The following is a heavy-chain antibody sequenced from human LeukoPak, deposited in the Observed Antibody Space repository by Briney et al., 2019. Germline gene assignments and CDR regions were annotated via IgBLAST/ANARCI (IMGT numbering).Heavy chain of an antibody. Sequence: SETLSLTCTVSAGSISSSSYYWVWIRHPPGKGLEWIGSIFYSGTTYYNPSLKRRVTISVDTSKNHFSLKVTSVTATYTAVYYCARHNRGLGQLGSYLKTEVDYWGQGTLVTVSS. V-gene: IGHV4-39*01. CDR2: IFYSGTT. D-gene: IGHD3-16*02. CDR1: AGSISSSSYY. J-gene: IGHJ4*02. CDR3: ARHNRGLGQLGSYLKTEVDY.